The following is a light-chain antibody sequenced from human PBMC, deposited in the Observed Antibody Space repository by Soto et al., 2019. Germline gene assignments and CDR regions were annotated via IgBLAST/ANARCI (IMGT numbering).Light chain of an antibody. CDR2: EGS. CDR3: CSYAGDVV. CDR1: SSDVASYNL. V-gene: IGLV2-23*01. Sequence: QSALTQPASVSGSPGQSITISCTGTSSDVASYNLVSWYQQHPGKAPKLMIYEGSKRPSGVSNRFSGSKSGNTASLTISGLQAEDEADYYCCSYAGDVVFGGGTKLTVL. J-gene: IGLJ2*01.